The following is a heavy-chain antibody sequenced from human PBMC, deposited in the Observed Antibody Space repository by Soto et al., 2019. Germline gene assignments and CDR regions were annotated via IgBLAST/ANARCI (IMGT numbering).Heavy chain of an antibody. CDR2: ISAYNGNT. J-gene: IGHJ4*02. V-gene: IGHV1-18*01. Sequence: ASVKVSCKASGYTFTSYAISWVRQAPGQGLEWMGWISAYNGNTNYAQKLQGRVTMTTDTSTSTAYMELRSLRSDDTAVYYCARTLRTIFGVVMPDFDYWGQGTLVTVSS. D-gene: IGHD3-3*01. CDR3: ARTLRTIFGVVMPDFDY. CDR1: GYTFTSYA.